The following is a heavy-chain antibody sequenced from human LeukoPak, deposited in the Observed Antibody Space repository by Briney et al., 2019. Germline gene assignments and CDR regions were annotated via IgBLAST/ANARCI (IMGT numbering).Heavy chain of an antibody. V-gene: IGHV1-46*01. J-gene: IGHJ5*02. CDR3: ATDHSMANTAWWFDP. CDR2: INPSGTGT. CDR1: GYTITSKY. D-gene: IGHD5-24*01. Sequence: ASVKVSCKASGYTITSKYIHWVRQAPGQGLEWMGVINPSGTGTSYAQKFQGRITMSRDTSTSTVYMELSSLRSEDTAFYYCATDHSMANTAWWFDPWGQGTLVTVSS.